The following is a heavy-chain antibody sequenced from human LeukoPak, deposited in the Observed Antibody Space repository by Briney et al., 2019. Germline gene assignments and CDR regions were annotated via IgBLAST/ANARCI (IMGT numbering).Heavy chain of an antibody. D-gene: IGHD2-15*01. CDR3: AVVVAATAYGGFDY. Sequence: GESLKISCKGSGHSFANYWIGWVRQMPGKGLEWMGIIYPGDSDTRYSPSFQGQVTISADKSISTAYLQWSSLKASDTAMYYCAVVVAATAYGGFDYWGQGTLVTVSS. V-gene: IGHV5-51*01. CDR1: GHSFANYW. J-gene: IGHJ4*02. CDR2: IYPGDSDT.